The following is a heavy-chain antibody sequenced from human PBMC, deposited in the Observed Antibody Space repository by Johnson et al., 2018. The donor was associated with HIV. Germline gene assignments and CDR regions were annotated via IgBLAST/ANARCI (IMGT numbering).Heavy chain of an antibody. CDR3: AKDGDDGDEADGTKGAFDI. Sequence: VQLVESGGGVVRPGGSLRLSCAASGFTFDDYGMSWVRQAPGKGLEWVSGINWNGGSTGYADSVKGRFTISRDISKNTLHLQMNSLRAEDTAVYYCAKDGDDGDEADGTKGAFDIWGQGTMVTVSS. D-gene: IGHD2-2*01. CDR2: INWNGGST. J-gene: IGHJ3*02. CDR1: GFTFDDYG. V-gene: IGHV3-20*04.